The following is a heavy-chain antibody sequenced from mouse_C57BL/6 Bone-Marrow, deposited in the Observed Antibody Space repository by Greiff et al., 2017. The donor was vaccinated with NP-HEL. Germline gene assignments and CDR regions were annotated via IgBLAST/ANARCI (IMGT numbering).Heavy chain of an antibody. J-gene: IGHJ2*01. CDR3: ARLSYYGYYFDY. V-gene: IGHV5-12*01. CDR1: GFTFSDYY. CDR2: ISNGGGST. Sequence: EVKLMESGGGLVQPGGSLKLSCAASGFTFSDYYMYWVRQTPEKRLEWVAYISNGGGSTYYPDTVKGRFTISRDNAKNTLYLQMSRLKSEDTAMYYCARLSYYGYYFDYWGQGTTLTVSS. D-gene: IGHD1-1*01.